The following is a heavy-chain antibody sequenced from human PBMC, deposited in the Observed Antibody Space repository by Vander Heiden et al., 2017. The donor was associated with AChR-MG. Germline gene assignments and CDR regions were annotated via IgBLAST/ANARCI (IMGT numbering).Heavy chain of an antibody. CDR3: ARPLSPRWSTGAFDI. CDR2: IIPIFGTA. Sequence: QVQLVQSGAEVKKPGSSVKVACKASGGTFSSYAISWVRQAPGQGLEWMGGIIPIFGTANYAQKFQGRVTITADECTSTAYMELSSLRSEETAVYYCARPLSPRWSTGAFDIWGQGTMVTVSS. V-gene: IGHV1-69*01. CDR1: GGTFSSYA. D-gene: IGHD2-15*01. J-gene: IGHJ3*02.